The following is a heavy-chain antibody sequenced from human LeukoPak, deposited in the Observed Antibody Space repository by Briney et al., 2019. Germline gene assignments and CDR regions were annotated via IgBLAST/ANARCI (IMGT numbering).Heavy chain of an antibody. V-gene: IGHV4-39*01. CDR2: INYSGTT. CDR3: ARLRGGVQLWGD. J-gene: IGHJ4*01. CDR1: SGSFSSSSYF. D-gene: IGHD1-1*01. Sequence: SETLSLTCTVSSGSFSSSSYFCGWIRQPPGMGLEWIATINYSGTTYYNPSLKSRVTTSVDTSRNQFSLKLNSVTPADTAVYYCARLRGGVQLWGDWGQGALVTVSS.